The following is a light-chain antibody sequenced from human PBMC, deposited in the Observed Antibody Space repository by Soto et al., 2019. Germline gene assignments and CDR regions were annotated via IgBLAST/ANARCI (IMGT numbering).Light chain of an antibody. CDR2: DAS. V-gene: IGKV3-15*01. J-gene: IGKJ4*01. CDR1: QSVHND. CDR3: QQYTSWPPLT. Sequence: EIVMTQSPATLSVSPGEGATLSCRASQSVHNDLAWYQQKPGQAPRLLIYDASTRATGIPARFSGSGSGTVFTLSISSLQSEDVAVYYCQQYTSWPPLTFGGGTKVEV.